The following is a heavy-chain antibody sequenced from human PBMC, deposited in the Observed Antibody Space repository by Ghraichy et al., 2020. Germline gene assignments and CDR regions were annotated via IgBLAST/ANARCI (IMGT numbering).Heavy chain of an antibody. CDR3: ARDEYSGIRESSGLSS. J-gene: IGHJ4*02. V-gene: IGHV4-34*01. CDR2: INHSGST. CDR1: GGSFSGYY. D-gene: IGHD1-26*01. Sequence: SETLSLTCAVYGGSFSGYYWSWIRQPPGKGLEWIGEINHSGSTNYNPSLKSRVTISVDTSKNQFSLKLSSVTAADTAVYYCARDEYSGIRESSGLSSWGQGTLVTVSS.